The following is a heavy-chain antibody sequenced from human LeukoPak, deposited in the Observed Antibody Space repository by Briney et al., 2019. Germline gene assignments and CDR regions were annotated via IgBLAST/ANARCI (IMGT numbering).Heavy chain of an antibody. D-gene: IGHD2-2*01. Sequence: SETLSLTCAVYGGSFSGYYWSWIRQPPGKGLEWIGEINHSGSTNYNPSLKSRVTISVDTSKNQFSLKLSSVTAADTAVYYCARGRKYCSSTSSCYAGDFDYWGQGTLVTVSS. CDR1: GGSFSGYY. J-gene: IGHJ4*02. V-gene: IGHV4-34*01. CDR2: INHSGST. CDR3: ARGRKYCSSTSSCYAGDFDY.